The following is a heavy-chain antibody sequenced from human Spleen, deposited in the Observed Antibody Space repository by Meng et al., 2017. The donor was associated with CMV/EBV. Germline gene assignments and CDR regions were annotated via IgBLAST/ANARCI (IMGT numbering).Heavy chain of an antibody. J-gene: IGHJ4*02. CDR2: IYTSGST. Sequence: SLPCTSCVHSCSRHYWSWLRQPAGKGLEGIGRIYTSGSTNHNPSLKSRVTMSVATSKNQFSLKLSSVTAADTAVYYCARHQYYYGSGSYYGHYPAFDYWGQGTLVTVSS. CDR3: ARHQYYYGSGSYYGHYPAFDY. CDR1: VHSCSRHY. V-gene: IGHV4-4*07. D-gene: IGHD3-10*01.